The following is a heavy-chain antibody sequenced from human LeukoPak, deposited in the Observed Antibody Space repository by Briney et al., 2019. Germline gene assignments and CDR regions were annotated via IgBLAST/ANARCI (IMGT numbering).Heavy chain of an antibody. CDR2: IIPIFGTA. J-gene: IGHJ3*02. V-gene: IGHV1-69*13. Sequence: GASVKVSCKASGGTYSSYAISWVRQAPGQGLEWMGGIIPIFGTANYAQKFQGRVTITADESTSTAYMEMSSLRSEDTAVYYCAREGVYCSSTSCQASGAFDIWGQGTMVTVSS. CDR3: AREGVYCSSTSCQASGAFDI. D-gene: IGHD2-2*01. CDR1: GGTYSSYA.